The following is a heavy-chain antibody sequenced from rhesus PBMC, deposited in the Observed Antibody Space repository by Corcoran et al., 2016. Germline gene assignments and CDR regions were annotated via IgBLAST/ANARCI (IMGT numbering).Heavy chain of an antibody. V-gene: IGHV4-122*02. D-gene: IGHD6-31*01. CDR1: GGSISSGYYY. CDR3: RESSGYNSLDV. Sequence: QVQLQESGPGLVKPSETLSLTCAVSGGSISSGYYYWSWIRQPPGKGLEWIGYITYSGSTSYNPSLKRRVTISRDTSKNQVSLKLSSVPAADAAVYYCRESSGYNSLDVWGRGVLVTVSS. J-gene: IGHJ5-2*02. CDR2: ITYSGST.